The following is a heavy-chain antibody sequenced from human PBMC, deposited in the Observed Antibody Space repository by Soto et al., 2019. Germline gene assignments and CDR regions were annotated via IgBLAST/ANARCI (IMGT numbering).Heavy chain of an antibody. V-gene: IGHV1-18*01. J-gene: IGHJ4*02. CDR3: ARGGTPLAY. CDR2: ISAYNGNT. CDR1: GYTFTNFG. Sequence: GASVKVSCKTSGYTFTNFGLSWVRQTPGQGLEWMGWISAYNGNTNYAQNFQGRVTMTTDTSTSTAYMELRSLRSDDTAVYYCARGGTPLAYWGQGTLVTVFS. D-gene: IGHD3-16*01.